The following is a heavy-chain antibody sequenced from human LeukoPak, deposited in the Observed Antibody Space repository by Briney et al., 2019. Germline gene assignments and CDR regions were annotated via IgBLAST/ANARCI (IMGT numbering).Heavy chain of an antibody. J-gene: IGHJ4*02. CDR2: ISGSGGST. V-gene: IGHV3-23*01. D-gene: IGHD1-14*01. CDR3: AKPAKTGSADY. Sequence: GGSLRLSCSASGFTFSSYGVSWVRHAPGRGVERVSAISGSGGSTYYADSVKSRFTISRDNSKNTLYLEMNSLRAHDPAVYYCAKPAKTGSADYWGQGTLVTVSS. CDR1: GFTFSSYG.